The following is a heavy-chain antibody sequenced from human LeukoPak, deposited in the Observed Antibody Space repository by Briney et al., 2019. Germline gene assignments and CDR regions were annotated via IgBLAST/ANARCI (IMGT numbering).Heavy chain of an antibody. Sequence: SGTLSLTCTVSGGSISNYYWSWIRQPPGKGLEWIGYIYYSGGTNYNPSLKSPVTISVDTSKNQFSLKLSSVTAADTAVYYCARVRYNYGSYYFDYWGQGILVTVSS. CDR2: IYYSGGT. V-gene: IGHV4-59*01. J-gene: IGHJ4*02. CDR1: GGSISNYY. CDR3: ARVRYNYGSYYFDY. D-gene: IGHD5-18*01.